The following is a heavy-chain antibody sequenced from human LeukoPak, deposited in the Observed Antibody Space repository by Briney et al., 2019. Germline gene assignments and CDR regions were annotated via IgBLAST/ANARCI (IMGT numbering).Heavy chain of an antibody. CDR3: ARDSRDYYYGMDV. V-gene: IGHV3-30-3*01. CDR2: ISYDGSNK. J-gene: IGHJ6*02. CDR1: EFTLSTYT. Sequence: TGGSWSFSGAASEFTLSTYTMHWDAQAPGKGWKGGAVISYDGSNKYYADSVKGRFTISRDNSKNTLYLQMNSLRAEDTAVYYCARDSRDYYYGMDVWGQGTTVTVSS.